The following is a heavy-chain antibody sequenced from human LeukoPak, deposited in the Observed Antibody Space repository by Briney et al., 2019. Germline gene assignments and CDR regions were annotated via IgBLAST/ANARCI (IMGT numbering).Heavy chain of an antibody. CDR1: GFTFSSYS. V-gene: IGHV3-21*01. J-gene: IGHJ4*02. Sequence: GGSLRLSCAASGFTFSSYSMNWVRQAPGKGLEWVSSISSSSYIYYADSVKGRFTISRDNAKNSLYLQMNSLRPEDTAVYYCARGEYHQDGIGYNRFDNWGQGALVTVSS. CDR3: ARGEYHQDGIGYNRFDN. CDR2: ISSSSYI. D-gene: IGHD5-24*01.